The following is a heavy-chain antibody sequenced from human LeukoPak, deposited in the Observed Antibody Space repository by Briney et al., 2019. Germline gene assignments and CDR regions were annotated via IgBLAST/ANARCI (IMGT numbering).Heavy chain of an antibody. Sequence: PGGSLRLSCAASGFTFSSYAMSWVRQAPGKGLEWVSAISGSGGSTYYADSVKGRFTIPRDNSKNTLYLQMNSLRAEDTAVYYCAKSPSFFDWYFDLWGRGTLVTVSS. J-gene: IGHJ2*01. CDR3: AKSPSFFDWYFDL. CDR2: ISGSGGST. V-gene: IGHV3-23*01. CDR1: GFTFSSYA. D-gene: IGHD3-3*01.